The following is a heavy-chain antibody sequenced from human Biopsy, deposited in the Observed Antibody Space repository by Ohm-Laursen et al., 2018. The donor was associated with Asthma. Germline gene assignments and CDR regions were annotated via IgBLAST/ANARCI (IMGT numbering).Heavy chain of an antibody. V-gene: IGHV3-30*18. CDR1: GFTFSSSG. CDR2: IPFDGSNK. D-gene: IGHD1-26*01. J-gene: IGHJ4*02. CDR3: PKDVFPGWEVRRGPDD. Sequence: SLSLSCSASGFTFSSSGMHWVRQAPRQGLEWVAVIPFDGSNKDFADSVKGRFTISRDNSKNTMYLEMHSLRAEDTAVYYCPKDVFPGWEVRRGPDDWGQGTLVTVSA.